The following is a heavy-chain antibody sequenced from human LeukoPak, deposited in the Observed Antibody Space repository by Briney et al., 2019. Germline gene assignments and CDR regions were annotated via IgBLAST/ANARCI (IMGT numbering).Heavy chain of an antibody. V-gene: IGHV3-30*02. CDR1: GFTFSSYG. CDR2: IRYDGSNK. CDR3: AKDWGRYYYGSGSSDGFDY. Sequence: GGSLRLSCAASGFTFSSYGMHWVRQAPGKGLEWVAFIRYDGSNKYYADSVKGRFTISRDNSKNTLYLQMNGLRAEDTAVYYCAKDWGRYYYGSGSSDGFDYWGQGTLVTVSS. D-gene: IGHD3-10*01. J-gene: IGHJ4*02.